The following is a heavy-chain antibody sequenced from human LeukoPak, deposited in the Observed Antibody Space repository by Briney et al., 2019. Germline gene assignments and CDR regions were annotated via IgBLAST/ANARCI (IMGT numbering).Heavy chain of an antibody. CDR3: ARSRRGSHYDFWSGYSGEGFDH. D-gene: IGHD3-3*01. J-gene: IGHJ4*02. Sequence: ASVKVSCKASGYTFPSYGISWVRQAPGQGLEWMGWISAYNGNTNLAQKLQGRVTMTTDTSRSTAYMELRSLRSDDTAVYYCARSRRGSHYDFWSGYSGEGFDHWGQGTLVTVSS. V-gene: IGHV1-18*01. CDR2: ISAYNGNT. CDR1: GYTFPSYG.